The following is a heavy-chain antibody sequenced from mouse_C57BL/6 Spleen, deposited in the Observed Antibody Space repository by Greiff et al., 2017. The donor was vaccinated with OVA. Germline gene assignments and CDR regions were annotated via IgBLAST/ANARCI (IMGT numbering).Heavy chain of an antibody. J-gene: IGHJ4*01. CDR1: GFTFSDYY. CDR3: ARDALTGAMDY. CDR2: INYDGSST. D-gene: IGHD4-1*01. Sequence: DVKLVESEGGLVQPGSSMKLSCTASGFTFSDYYMAWVRQVPEKGLEWVANINYDGSSTYYLDSLNSRFIISRDNAKNILYLHMSSLKSEDTATYYCARDALTGAMDYWGQGTSVTVSS. V-gene: IGHV5-16*01.